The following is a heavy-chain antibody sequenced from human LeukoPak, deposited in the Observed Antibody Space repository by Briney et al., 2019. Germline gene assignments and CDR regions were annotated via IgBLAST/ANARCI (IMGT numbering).Heavy chain of an antibody. Sequence: SETLSLTCTVSGGSISSSSYYWGWLRQPPGKGLEWIGSIYYSGSTYYNPSLKSRVTISVDTSKNQFSLKLSSVTAADTAVYYCARRGIVATILYYGMDVWGQGTTVTVSS. CDR2: IYYSGST. CDR3: ARRGIVATILYYGMDV. D-gene: IGHD5-12*01. J-gene: IGHJ6*02. CDR1: GGSISSSSYY. V-gene: IGHV4-39*01.